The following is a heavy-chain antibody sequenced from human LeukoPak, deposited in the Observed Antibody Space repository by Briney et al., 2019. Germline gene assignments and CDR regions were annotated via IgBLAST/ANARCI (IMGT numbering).Heavy chain of an antibody. CDR3: ARDMQGYSSSWFDP. D-gene: IGHD6-13*01. CDR2: INPNSGGT. V-gene: IGHV1-2*02. CDR1: GYTFTSYD. J-gene: IGHJ5*02. Sequence: ASVKVSCKASGYTFTSYDINWVRQATGQGLEWMGWINPNSGGTNYAQKFQGRVTMTRGTSISAAYMELSRLRSDDTAVYYCARDMQGYSSSWFDPWGQGTLVTVSS.